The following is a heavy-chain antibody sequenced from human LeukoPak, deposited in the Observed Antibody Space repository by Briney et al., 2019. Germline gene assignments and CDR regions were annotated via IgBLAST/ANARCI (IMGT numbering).Heavy chain of an antibody. D-gene: IGHD4-11*01. V-gene: IGHV3-30*18. CDR2: ISNDGSIT. Sequence: PGRSLRLSRAASGFIFGSYGMHWVRQAPGKGLEWVAVISNDGSITKYGDSVRGRFTISRDNSKNTLYVQMNSLRTDDAAVYYCAKSKSPYPMDYIFDFWGQGTRVTVSS. J-gene: IGHJ4*02. CDR1: GFIFGSYG. CDR3: AKSKSPYPMDYIFDF.